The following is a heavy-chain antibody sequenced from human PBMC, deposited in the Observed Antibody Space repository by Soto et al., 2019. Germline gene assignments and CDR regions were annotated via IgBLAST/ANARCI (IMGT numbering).Heavy chain of an antibody. V-gene: IGHV4-34*01. D-gene: IGHD5-18*01. CDR2: INHSGST. Sequence: PSETLSLTCAVYGGSFSGYYWSWIRQPPGKGLEWIGEINHSGSTNYNPSLKSRVTISVDTSKNQFSLKLSSVTAADTAVYYCARRNGRTMDTAMVTGMDVWGQGTTVTV. J-gene: IGHJ6*02. CDR3: ARRNGRTMDTAMVTGMDV. CDR1: GGSFSGYY.